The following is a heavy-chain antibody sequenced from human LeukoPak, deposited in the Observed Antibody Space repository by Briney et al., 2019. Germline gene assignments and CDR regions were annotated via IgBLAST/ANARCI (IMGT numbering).Heavy chain of an antibody. CDR1: GFTFSSYA. V-gene: IGHV3-15*01. CDR2: IKSKSDGGTT. Sequence: GGSLRLSCAASGFTFSSYAMHWVRQAPGKGLEWVGRIKSKSDGGTTDYAAPVKGRFTISRDDSKNTLYLQMNSLKTEDTAVYYCTTLSWGDYYYYYYMDVWGKGTTVTVSS. CDR3: TTLSWGDYYYYYYMDV. D-gene: IGHD3-10*01. J-gene: IGHJ6*03.